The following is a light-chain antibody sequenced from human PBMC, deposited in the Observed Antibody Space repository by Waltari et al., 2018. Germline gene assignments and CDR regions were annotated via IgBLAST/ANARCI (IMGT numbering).Light chain of an antibody. CDR3: CSYAGSSTHVL. Sequence: QSALTQPASVSGSPGQSITISCTGTSSDVGGYNYVPWYQQYPDKAPKLMIHDVSKRPSGVSNRFSGSKSGNTASLTISGLQAEDEADYYCCSYAGSSTHVLFGGGTKLTVL. CDR2: DVS. J-gene: IGLJ2*01. V-gene: IGLV2-23*02. CDR1: SSDVGGYNY.